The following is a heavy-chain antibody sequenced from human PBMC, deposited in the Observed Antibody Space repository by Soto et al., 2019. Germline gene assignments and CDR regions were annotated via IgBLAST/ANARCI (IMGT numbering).Heavy chain of an antibody. J-gene: IGHJ3*02. CDR3: ARGRGGTYDAFDI. V-gene: IGHV4-59*01. Sequence: PSETLSLTCTVSGCSISGYYWSWIRQSPGKGLEWIGYIYYTGTTNYNPSLKSRVTILLDTSKNQFSLKVVSLTAADTAFYYCARGRGGTYDAFDIWGQGTLVTVS. D-gene: IGHD1-26*01. CDR2: IYYTGTT. CDR1: GCSISGYY.